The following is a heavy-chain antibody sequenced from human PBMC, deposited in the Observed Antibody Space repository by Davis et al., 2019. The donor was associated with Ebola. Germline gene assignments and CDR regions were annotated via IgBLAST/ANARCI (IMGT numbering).Heavy chain of an antibody. Sequence: SETLSLTCAVSGGSISSGGYSWSWIRQPPGKGLEWIGYIYYSGSTYYNPSLKSRVTISVDTSKNQFSLKLSSVTAADTAVYYCAGFGAFDIWGQGTMVTVSS. D-gene: IGHD3-16*01. CDR3: AGFGAFDI. CDR1: GGSISSGGYS. CDR2: IYYSGST. J-gene: IGHJ3*02. V-gene: IGHV4-30-4*07.